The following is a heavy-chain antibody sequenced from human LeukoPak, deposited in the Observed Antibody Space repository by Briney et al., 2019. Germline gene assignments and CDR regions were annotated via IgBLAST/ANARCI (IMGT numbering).Heavy chain of an antibody. CDR3: AREATWGQWYFDH. J-gene: IGHJ4*02. V-gene: IGHV3-30*03. Sequence: PGTSLRLSCVASGFSFSNHGMHWVRQAPGKGLEWVSVIASDGGAKFYADSVKGRFTPSRDNSKNMFFLQMNFLTVEDTAIYYCAREATWGQWYFDHWGQGTPVTVSS. D-gene: IGHD6-19*01. CDR1: GFSFSNHG. CDR2: IASDGGAK.